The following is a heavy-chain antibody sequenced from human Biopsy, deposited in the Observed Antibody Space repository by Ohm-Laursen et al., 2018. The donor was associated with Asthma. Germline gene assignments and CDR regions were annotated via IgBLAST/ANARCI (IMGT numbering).Heavy chain of an antibody. CDR2: ISYDGSKK. CDR3: AKGRYKWNDGYYGLDV. V-gene: IGHV3-30*18. Sequence: SLRLSCAASGVSLSSFGMNWVRQAPGKGLEWVAVISYDGSKKEYGDSVKGRFTISRDNSKDTVYLQMNSLRAEDTAAYYCAKGRYKWNDGYYGLDVWGQGTTVTVS. J-gene: IGHJ6*02. CDR1: GVSLSSFG. D-gene: IGHD1-20*01.